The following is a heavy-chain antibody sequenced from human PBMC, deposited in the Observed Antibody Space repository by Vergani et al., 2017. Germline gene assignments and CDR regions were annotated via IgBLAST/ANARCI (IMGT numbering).Heavy chain of an antibody. D-gene: IGHD5-12*01. CDR2: ISGSGGST. V-gene: IGHV3-23*01. CDR1: GFTFNHYA. J-gene: IGHJ6*02. CDR3: AKAKPRNSGYDYLYYYHAMDV. Sequence: EVQLLESGGDLVQPGGSLRLSCAASGFTFNHYAMNWVRQAPGKGLEWVSGISGSGGSTYYAGSVKGRFTISRDSSKNTLYLQMNSLSAGDTAVYYCAKAKPRNSGYDYLYYYHAMDVWCQGTTVTVAS.